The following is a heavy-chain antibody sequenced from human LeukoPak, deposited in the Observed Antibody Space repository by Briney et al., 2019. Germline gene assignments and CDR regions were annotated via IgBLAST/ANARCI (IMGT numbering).Heavy chain of an antibody. D-gene: IGHD3-22*01. CDR1: GGSISSYY. Sequence: SETLSLTCTVSGGSISSYYWSWIRQPAGKGLEWIGRIYTSGSTNYNPSLKSRVTMSVDTSKNQFSLKLSSVTAADTAVYYCASDMGYDSSGYYSYDAFDIWGQGTMATVSS. J-gene: IGHJ3*02. V-gene: IGHV4-4*07. CDR3: ASDMGYDSSGYYSYDAFDI. CDR2: IYTSGST.